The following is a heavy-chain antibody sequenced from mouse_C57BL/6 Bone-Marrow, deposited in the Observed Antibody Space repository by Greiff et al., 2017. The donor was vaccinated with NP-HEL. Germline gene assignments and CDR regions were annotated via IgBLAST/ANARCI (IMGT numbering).Heavy chain of an antibody. Sequence: EVKLVESGGGLVQPGGSLKLSCAASGFTFSDYYMYWVRQTPEKRLEWVAYISNGGGSTYYPDTVKGRFTISRDNAKNTLYLQMSRLKSEDTAMYYCAIYPPYWGQGTLVTVSA. J-gene: IGHJ3*01. CDR2: ISNGGGST. CDR1: GFTFSDYY. CDR3: AIYPPY. V-gene: IGHV5-12*01. D-gene: IGHD1-3*01.